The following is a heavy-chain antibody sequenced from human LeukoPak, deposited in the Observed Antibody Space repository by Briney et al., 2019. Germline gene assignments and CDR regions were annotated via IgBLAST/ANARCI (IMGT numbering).Heavy chain of an antibody. CDR3: ARVGGVVATIRATYFDY. CDR1: GYTFTGYY. CDR2: INPNSGGT. V-gene: IGHV1-2*02. D-gene: IGHD5-24*01. J-gene: IGHJ4*02. Sequence: ASVKVSCKASGYTFTGYYMHWVRQAPGQGLEWMGWINPNSGGTNYAQKFQGRVTMTRDTSISTAYMELSSLRSEDTAVYYCARVGGVVATIRATYFDYWGQGTLVTVSS.